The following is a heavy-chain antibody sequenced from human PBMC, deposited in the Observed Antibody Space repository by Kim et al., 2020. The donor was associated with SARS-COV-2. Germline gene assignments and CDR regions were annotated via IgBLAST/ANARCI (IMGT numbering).Heavy chain of an antibody. D-gene: IGHD6-13*01. V-gene: IGHV3-21*01. J-gene: IGHJ4*02. CDR1: GFTFSSYS. CDR3: ASYVEYSSSWYSHFDY. Sequence: GGSLRLSCAASGFTFSSYSMNWVRQAPGKGLEWVSSISSSSSYIYYADSVKGRFTISRDNAKNSLYLQMNSLRAEDTAVYYCASYVEYSSSWYSHFDYWGQGTLVTVSS. CDR2: ISSSSSYI.